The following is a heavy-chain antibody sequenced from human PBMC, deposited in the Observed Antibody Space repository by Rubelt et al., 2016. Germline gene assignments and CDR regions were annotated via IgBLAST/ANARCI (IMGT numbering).Heavy chain of an antibody. Sequence: GGGVVQPGRSLRLSCAASGFTFSNYAMHWVRQAPGKGLEWVAFISYDASNKYYADSVKGRFTISRDNSKNTLYLQMNSLRAEDTAVYYCARAGSTAAGTGYWGLGTLVTVSS. J-gene: IGHJ4*02. V-gene: IGHV3-30*04. CDR1: GFTFSNYA. CDR3: ARAGSTAAGTGY. D-gene: IGHD6-13*01. CDR2: ISYDASNK.